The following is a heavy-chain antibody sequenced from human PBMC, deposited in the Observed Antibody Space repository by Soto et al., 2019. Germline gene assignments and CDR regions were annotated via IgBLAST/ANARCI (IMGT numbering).Heavy chain of an antibody. CDR3: ARDQSLDRNYYYGIDV. V-gene: IGHV1-18*01. CDR1: GYPFTSYG. CDR2: ISPYNGNT. J-gene: IGHJ6*02. Sequence: GASVKVSCKTSGYPFTSYGIGWVRQAPGQGLEWMAWISPYNGNTYYAQKFQGRVTLTTDTYTNTVYMELRSLRSDDTAVYYCARDQSLDRNYYYGIDVWGQGTTVTVSS.